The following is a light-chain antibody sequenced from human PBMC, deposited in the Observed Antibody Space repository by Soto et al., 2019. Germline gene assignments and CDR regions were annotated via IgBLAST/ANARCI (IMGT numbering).Light chain of an antibody. CDR2: DVT. CDR3: SSYTSSSTYV. J-gene: IGLJ1*01. CDR1: SSDVGGYDY. Sequence: QSALTQPASVSGSPGQSVTISCTGTSSDVGGYDYVSWYQHHPGKAPKRVIYDVTYRPSGVSDRFSGSKSANTASLTISGLQAEDEADYYCSSYTSSSTYVFGTGTKVTAL. V-gene: IGLV2-14*01.